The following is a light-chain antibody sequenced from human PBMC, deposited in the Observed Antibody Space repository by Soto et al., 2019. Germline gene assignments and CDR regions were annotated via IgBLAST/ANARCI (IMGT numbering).Light chain of an antibody. CDR2: NVS. V-gene: IGKV1-5*01. Sequence: DVQMTQSPSTLSAAVRDRVTITCRASQRISSWLAWYQQRPGKAPKLLIYNVSTLESGVPSRFSGSGSGAEFTLTISGLQPDDFATYYCQQYKTYLTFGGGTKIDIK. CDR3: QQYKTYLT. J-gene: IGKJ4*01. CDR1: QRISSW.